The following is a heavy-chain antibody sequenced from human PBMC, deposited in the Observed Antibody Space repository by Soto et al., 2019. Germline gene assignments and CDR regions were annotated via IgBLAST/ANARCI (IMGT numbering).Heavy chain of an antibody. J-gene: IGHJ4*02. V-gene: IGHV1-69*06. D-gene: IGHD2-15*01. Sequence: SVKVSCKASGGTFSSYAISWVRQAPGQGLEWMGGIIPIFGTANYAQKFQGRVTITADKSTSTAYMELSSLRSEDTAVYYCARGSFGGNRFDYWGQGTLVPVSS. CDR2: IIPIFGTA. CDR3: ARGSFGGNRFDY. CDR1: GGTFSSYA.